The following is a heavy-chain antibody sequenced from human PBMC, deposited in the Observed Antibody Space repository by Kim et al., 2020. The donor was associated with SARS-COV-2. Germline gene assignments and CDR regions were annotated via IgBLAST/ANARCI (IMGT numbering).Heavy chain of an antibody. CDR3: ARDRWFGETYHYYYGMDV. V-gene: IGHV4-59*01. Sequence: KSRVTISVDTSKNQFSLKLSSVTAADTAVYYCARDRWFGETYHYYYGMDVWGQGTTVTDSS. D-gene: IGHD3-10*01. J-gene: IGHJ6*02.